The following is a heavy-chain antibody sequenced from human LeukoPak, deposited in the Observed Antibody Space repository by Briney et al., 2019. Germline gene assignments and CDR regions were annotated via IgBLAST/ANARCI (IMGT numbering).Heavy chain of an antibody. J-gene: IGHJ4*02. D-gene: IGHD4-17*01. CDR3: ARQSGTMVTTRFDY. V-gene: IGHV3-21*01. CDR1: GFTFSSYS. CDR2: ISSSSSYI. Sequence: GGSLRLSCAASGFTFSSYSMNWVRQAPGKGLEWVSSISSSSSYIYYADSVKGRFTISRDNAKNSLYLQMNSLRAEDTAIYYCARQSGTMVTTRFDYWGQGTLVTVSS.